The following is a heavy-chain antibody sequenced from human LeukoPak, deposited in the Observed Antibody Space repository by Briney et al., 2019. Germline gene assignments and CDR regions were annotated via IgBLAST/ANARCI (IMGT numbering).Heavy chain of an antibody. CDR2: INPSGGST. J-gene: IGHJ6*03. CDR3: AXXXXXTPGYYYYYYMDV. CDR1: GYTFTSYY. V-gene: IGHV1-46*01. Sequence: ASVKVSCKASGYTFTSYYMHWVRQAPGQGLEWMGIINPSGGSTSYAQKFQGRVTMTRDTSTSTVYMELSSLRSEDTAVYYCAXXXXXTPGYYYYYYMDVWGKGTTVTISS.